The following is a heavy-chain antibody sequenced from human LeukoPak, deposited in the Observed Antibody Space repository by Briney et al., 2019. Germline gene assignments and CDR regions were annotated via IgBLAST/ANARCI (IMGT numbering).Heavy chain of an antibody. CDR3: ARGGGSGYCSSTTCCIFDY. D-gene: IGHD2-2*01. V-gene: IGHV4-4*07. Sequence: SETLSLTCTVSGASIRSNSWSWIRRPAGKGLEWIGRIYFSETTNYNPSLESRVTMSIDTSRNQFSLKLNSVTAADTAVYYCARGGGSGYCSSTTCCIFDYWGQGMLVTVSS. J-gene: IGHJ4*02. CDR1: GASIRSNS. CDR2: IYFSETT.